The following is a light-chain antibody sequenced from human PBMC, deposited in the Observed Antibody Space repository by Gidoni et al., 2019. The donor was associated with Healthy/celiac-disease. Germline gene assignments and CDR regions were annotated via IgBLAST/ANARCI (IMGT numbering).Light chain of an antibody. Sequence: IVLTQSPATLSLSPGERATLSCRASQSVSSYLAWYQQKPGQAPRLLIYDASNRATGIPARFSGSGSGTDFTLTISSLEPEDFAVYYCQQRSNWPLLITFGQGTRLEIK. CDR1: QSVSSY. CDR3: QQRSNWPLLIT. V-gene: IGKV3-11*01. J-gene: IGKJ5*01. CDR2: DAS.